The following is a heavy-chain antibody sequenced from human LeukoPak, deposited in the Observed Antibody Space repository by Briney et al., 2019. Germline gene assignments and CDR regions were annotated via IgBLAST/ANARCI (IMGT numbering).Heavy chain of an antibody. CDR3: ARFCSGGSCYDY. D-gene: IGHD2-15*01. Sequence: GRSLRLSCAASGFTFSSYAMHWVRQAPGQGLEWMGWINPNSGGTNYAQKFQGRVTMTRDTSISTAYMELSRLRSDDTAVYYCARFCSGGSCYDYWGQGTLVTVSS. CDR2: INPNSGGT. CDR1: GFTFSSYA. V-gene: IGHV1-2*02. J-gene: IGHJ4*02.